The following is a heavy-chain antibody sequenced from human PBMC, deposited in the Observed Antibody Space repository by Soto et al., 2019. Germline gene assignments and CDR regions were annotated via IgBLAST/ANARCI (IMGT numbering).Heavy chain of an antibody. J-gene: IGHJ6*02. Sequence: PSQTLSLTCAISGDSVSSNSAAWNWIRQSPSRGLEWLGRTYYRSKWYNDYAVSVKSRITINPDTSKNQFSLQLNSVTPEDTAVYYCARWGSSSWSGWGYSPEDYGRDVWGQGTTVTVSS. CDR1: GDSVSSNSAA. CDR3: ARWGSSSWSGWGYSPEDYGRDV. D-gene: IGHD6-13*01. V-gene: IGHV6-1*01. CDR2: TYYRSKWYN.